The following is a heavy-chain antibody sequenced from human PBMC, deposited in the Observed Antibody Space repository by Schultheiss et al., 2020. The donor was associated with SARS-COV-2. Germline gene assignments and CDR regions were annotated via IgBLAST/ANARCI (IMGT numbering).Heavy chain of an antibody. Sequence: SETLSLTCTVSGGSISSYYWSWIRQPPGKGLEWIGYIYYSGGTNYSPSLKSRVTISVDTSKNQFSLNLSSVTAADSAVYYCARGNCWYFYWGQGTQVTVSS. V-gene: IGHV4-59*01. CDR1: GGSISSYY. CDR3: ARGNCWYFY. J-gene: IGHJ4*02. D-gene: IGHD6-13*01. CDR2: IYYSGGT.